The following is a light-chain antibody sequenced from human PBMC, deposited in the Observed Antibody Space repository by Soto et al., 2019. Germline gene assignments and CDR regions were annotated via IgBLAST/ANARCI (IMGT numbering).Light chain of an antibody. CDR2: HAP. CDR3: QQYNTYS. Sequence: DIQMTQSPSSLSASVGDRVTITCRASQSISSYLNWYQQKPGTAPKLLIYHAPTLESGVPSRFSGSGSGTEFSLTISSLQPDDFATYYCQQYNTYSFGQGTKVDIK. V-gene: IGKV1-5*01. CDR1: QSISSY. J-gene: IGKJ1*01.